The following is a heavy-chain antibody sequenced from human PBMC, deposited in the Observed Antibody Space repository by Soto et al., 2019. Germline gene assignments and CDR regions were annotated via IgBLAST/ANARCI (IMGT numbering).Heavy chain of an antibody. Sequence: SETLSLTCTVSGGSISSYYWSWIRQPPGKGLEWIGYIYYSGSTNYNPSLKSRVTISVDTSKNQFSLKLSSVTAADTAVYHCARVGNTIFDAFDIWGQGTMVTVSS. J-gene: IGHJ3*02. D-gene: IGHD3-3*01. CDR2: IYYSGST. V-gene: IGHV4-59*01. CDR1: GGSISSYY. CDR3: ARVGNTIFDAFDI.